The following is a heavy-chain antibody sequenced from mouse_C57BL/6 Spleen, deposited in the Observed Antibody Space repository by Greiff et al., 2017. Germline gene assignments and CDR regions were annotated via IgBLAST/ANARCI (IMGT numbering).Heavy chain of an antibody. CDR1: GYTFTSYW. V-gene: IGHV1-52*01. Sequence: QVQLQQPGAELVRPGSSVKLSCKASGYTFTSYWMHWVKQRPIQGLEWIGNIDPSDSETHYNQKFKDKATLTVDKSSSTAYMQISSLTSEDSAVYYCARTGYYDYDGYFDVWGTGTTVTVSS. D-gene: IGHD2-4*01. CDR3: ARTGYYDYDGYFDV. CDR2: IDPSDSET. J-gene: IGHJ1*03.